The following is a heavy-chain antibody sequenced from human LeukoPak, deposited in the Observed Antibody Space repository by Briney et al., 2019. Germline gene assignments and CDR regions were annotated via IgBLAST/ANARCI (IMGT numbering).Heavy chain of an antibody. V-gene: IGHV1-2*04. CDR1: GYTFTGYY. CDR3: ARDLGAGSMGQDY. CDR2: INPNSGGT. J-gene: IGHJ4*02. Sequence: ASVKVSCKASGYTFTGYYMHWVRQAPGQGLEWMGWINPNSGGTNYAQKFQGWVTMTRDTSISTAYMELSRLRSDDTAVYYCARDLGAGSMGQDYWGQGTLVTVSS. D-gene: IGHD3-10*01.